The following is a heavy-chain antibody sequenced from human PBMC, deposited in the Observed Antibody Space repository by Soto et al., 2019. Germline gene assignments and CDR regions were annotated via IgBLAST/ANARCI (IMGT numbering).Heavy chain of an antibody. CDR3: AKGPNYRGSYYYYGMDV. CDR2: ISYDGSNK. V-gene: IGHV3-30*18. D-gene: IGHD1-26*01. J-gene: IGHJ6*02. Sequence: GGSLRLSCAASGFTFSSYGMHWVRQAPGKGLEWVAVISYDGSNKYYADSVKGRFTISRDNSKNTLYLQMNSLRAEDTAVYYCAKGPNYRGSYYYYGMDVWGQGTTVTVSS. CDR1: GFTFSSYG.